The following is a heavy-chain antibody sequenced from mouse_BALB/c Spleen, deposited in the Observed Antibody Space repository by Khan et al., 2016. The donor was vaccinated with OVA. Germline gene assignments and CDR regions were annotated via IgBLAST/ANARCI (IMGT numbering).Heavy chain of an antibody. D-gene: IGHD2-4*01. J-gene: IGHJ2*01. CDR3: ARYDYYFDY. CDR1: GISITTGNYR. Sequence: EVQLQESGPGLVKPSQTVSLTCTVTGISITTGNYRWSWIRQFPGNKLEWIGYIYYSGTITYNPSLTSRTTIPRDTSKNQFFLEMNSLTAEDTATYYGARYDYYFDYWGQGTTLTVSS. CDR2: IYYSGTI. V-gene: IGHV3-5*02.